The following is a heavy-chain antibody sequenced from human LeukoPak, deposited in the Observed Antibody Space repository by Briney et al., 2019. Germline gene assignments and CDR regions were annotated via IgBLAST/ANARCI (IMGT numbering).Heavy chain of an antibody. CDR1: GGSISNKY. D-gene: IGHD3-3*01. Sequence: SETLSLTCTVSGGSISNKYWSWIRQPPGKGLEWIGYTYYRGSTNYNPSLKSRVTILVDTSKNHFSLKLSSVTAADTAVYYCARVFFGARLYYYYYYMDVWGKGTTVTVSS. J-gene: IGHJ6*03. CDR3: ARVFFGARLYYYYYYMDV. V-gene: IGHV4-59*12. CDR2: TYYRGST.